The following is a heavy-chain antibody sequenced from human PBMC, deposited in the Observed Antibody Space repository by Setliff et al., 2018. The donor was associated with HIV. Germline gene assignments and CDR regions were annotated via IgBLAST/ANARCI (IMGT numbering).Heavy chain of an antibody. CDR2: ITSNTDYI. J-gene: IGHJ4*02. D-gene: IGHD6-13*01. V-gene: IGHV3-21*01. CDR3: ATLPAAIVSSTYYFDY. Sequence: NWVRQAPGKGLEWVSSITSNTDYISYADSVKGRFAISRDNTKNSLYLQMNSLRAEDTAVYYCATLPAAIVSSTYYFDYWGQGTLVTVS.